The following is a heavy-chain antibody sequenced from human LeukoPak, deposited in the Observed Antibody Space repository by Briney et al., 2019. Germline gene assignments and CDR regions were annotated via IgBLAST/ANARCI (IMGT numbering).Heavy chain of an antibody. CDR3: AREDDYSNPGEL. CDR1: GYTFTSYG. CDR2: ISAYNGNT. D-gene: IGHD4-11*01. Sequence: GASVKVSCKAYGYTFTSYGISWVRQAPGKGLEWMGWISAYNGNTNYAQKLQGRVTMTPDTSTSTAYMELRSLRSDDTAVYYCAREDDYSNPGELWGQGTLVTVSS. V-gene: IGHV1-18*01. J-gene: IGHJ4*02.